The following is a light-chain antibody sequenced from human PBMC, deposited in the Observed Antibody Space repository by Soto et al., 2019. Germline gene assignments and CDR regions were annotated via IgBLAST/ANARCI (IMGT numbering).Light chain of an antibody. J-gene: IGLJ3*02. CDR3: QSYDKSLSGSV. Sequence: QSVLTQPPTVSGARGQTVTISCTGSSSNLGARYDVHWYQQVPGKAPKLLIFGSSDRASGVPDRFSGSKSGTSASLAITGLQADDEATYFCQSYDKSLSGSVFGGGTKLTVL. CDR1: SSNLGARYD. CDR2: GSS. V-gene: IGLV1-40*01.